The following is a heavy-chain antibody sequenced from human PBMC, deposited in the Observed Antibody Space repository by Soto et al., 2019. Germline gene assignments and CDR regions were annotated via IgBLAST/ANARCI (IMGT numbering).Heavy chain of an antibody. V-gene: IGHV4-61*01. CDR1: GGSISSSSYY. CDR3: ARDLPPSYDSSGYSVVDI. D-gene: IGHD3-22*01. J-gene: IGHJ3*02. CDR2: IYSSGST. Sequence: PSETLSLTCTVSGGSISSSSYYWSWIRQSPGKGLEWIGYIYSSGSTNYNPSLKSRVTISVDTSKNQFSLKLSSVTAADTAVYYCARDLPPSYDSSGYSVVDISGQGTLVTVSS.